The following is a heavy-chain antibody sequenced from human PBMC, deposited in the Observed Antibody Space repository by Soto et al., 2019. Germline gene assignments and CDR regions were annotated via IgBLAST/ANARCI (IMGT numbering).Heavy chain of an antibody. D-gene: IGHD2-2*01. Sequence: HVQLVESGGGVVQPGRSLRLSCAVSGFNFSSYGMHWVRQAPGKGLEWVAVISYDGSHKASADSVKGRFAISRDNSKNTLFLQMNSLRVEDTAVYYWVKDLVKTSSWPADWGQGTLVTVSS. V-gene: IGHV3-30*18. CDR1: GFNFSSYG. CDR3: VKDLVKTSSWPAD. J-gene: IGHJ4*02. CDR2: ISYDGSHK.